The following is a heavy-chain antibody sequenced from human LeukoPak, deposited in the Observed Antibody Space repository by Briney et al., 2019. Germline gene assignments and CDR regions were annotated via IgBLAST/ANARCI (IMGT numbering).Heavy chain of an antibody. Sequence: SETLSLTCSVSGGSISNYFWTWIRQPPGKGLEWIGYIYSSGSTYYNPSLKSRVTISVDTSKNQFSLKLSSVTAADTAVYYCARAGQFISARPITFDYWGQGSLVTVCS. J-gene: IGHJ4*02. V-gene: IGHV4-59*01. D-gene: IGHD6-6*01. CDR3: ARAGQFISARPITFDY. CDR2: IYSSGST. CDR1: GGSISNYF.